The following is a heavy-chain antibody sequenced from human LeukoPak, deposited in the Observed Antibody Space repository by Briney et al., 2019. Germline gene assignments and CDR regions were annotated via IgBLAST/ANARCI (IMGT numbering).Heavy chain of an antibody. J-gene: IGHJ4*02. CDR1: GGSISSYY. Sequence: SETLSLTSAISGGSISSYYCSWIRHPPREGLEWIGYIYTSGGPNYNPSLTSRVTISVDTSKKQFSLKLSSVTAEDRAVYYCARLPPASGSNDYWGQGTLVTVSS. CDR2: IYTSGGP. D-gene: IGHD3-10*01. CDR3: ARLPPASGSNDY. V-gene: IGHV4-4*09.